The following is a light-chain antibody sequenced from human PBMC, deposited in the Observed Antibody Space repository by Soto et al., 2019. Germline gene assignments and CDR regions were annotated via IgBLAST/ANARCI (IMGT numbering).Light chain of an antibody. J-gene: IGKJ1*01. CDR1: QSISTF. Sequence: DIQMTQSPSSLSASVGDRVTITCRASQSISTFLNWYQQKPGKAPNLLIYTASTLHGGVPSRFSGSGSGTDFTITISSLQPEDVATYYCQQSFPAPWTFGQGTRVEIK. V-gene: IGKV1-39*01. CDR2: TAS. CDR3: QQSFPAPWT.